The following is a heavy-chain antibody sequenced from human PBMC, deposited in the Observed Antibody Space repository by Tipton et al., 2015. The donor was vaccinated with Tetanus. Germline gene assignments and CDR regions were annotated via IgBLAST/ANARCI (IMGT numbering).Heavy chain of an antibody. CDR2: INHSGST. V-gene: IGHV4-34*01. D-gene: IGHD4-17*01. Sequence: TLSLTCAVYGGSFSGYYWSWIRQPPGKGLEWIGEINHSGSTNYNPSLKSRVTISVDTSKNQFSLKLSSVTAADTAVYYCASLLTTVTPSLGYWGQGTLATVSS. CDR3: ASLLTTVTPSLGY. J-gene: IGHJ4*02. CDR1: GGSFSGYY.